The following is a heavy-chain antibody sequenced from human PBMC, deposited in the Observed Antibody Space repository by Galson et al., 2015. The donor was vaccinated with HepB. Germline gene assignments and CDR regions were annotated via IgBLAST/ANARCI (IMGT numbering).Heavy chain of an antibody. CDR3: ARGAPQDAFDI. D-gene: IGHD1-26*01. V-gene: IGHV4-59*01. CDR1: GGSISSYY. Sequence: TLSLTCTVSGGSISSYYWSWIRQPPGKGLEWIGYIYYSGSTNYNPSLKSRVTISVDTSKNQFSLKLSSVTAADTAVYYCARGAPQDAFDIWGQGTMVTVSS. J-gene: IGHJ3*02. CDR2: IYYSGST.